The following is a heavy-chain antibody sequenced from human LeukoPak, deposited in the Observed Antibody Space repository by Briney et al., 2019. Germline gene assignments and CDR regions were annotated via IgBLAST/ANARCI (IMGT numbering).Heavy chain of an antibody. CDR1: GFTFSSYS. Sequence: GGSLKLSCAASGFTFSSYSMNWVRQAPGKGLEWVSSISSSSSYIYYADSVKGRFTISRDKAKNSLYLQMNSLRAEDTAVYYCAKDGGVRGVGYYGMDVWGQGTTVTVSS. J-gene: IGHJ6*02. V-gene: IGHV3-21*04. CDR3: AKDGGVRGVGYYGMDV. CDR2: ISSSSSYI. D-gene: IGHD3-10*01.